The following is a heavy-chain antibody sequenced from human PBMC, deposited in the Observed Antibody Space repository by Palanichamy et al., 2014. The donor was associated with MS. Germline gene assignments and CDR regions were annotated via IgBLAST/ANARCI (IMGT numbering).Heavy chain of an antibody. J-gene: IGHJ4*02. Sequence: QKQLVQSGPEVKKPGTLVKVSCRASGFTFNRSAMQWVRQARGQRLEWIGWIVVGSGNTNYAQNFQERVTITRDMSTSTAYMELSSLRSEDTAVYYCAADAGWEVRDGKCFDSWGQGTLVTVSS. D-gene: IGHD1-26*01. CDR1: GFTFNRSA. CDR3: AADAGWEVRDGKCFDS. CDR2: IVVGSGNT. V-gene: IGHV1-58*02.